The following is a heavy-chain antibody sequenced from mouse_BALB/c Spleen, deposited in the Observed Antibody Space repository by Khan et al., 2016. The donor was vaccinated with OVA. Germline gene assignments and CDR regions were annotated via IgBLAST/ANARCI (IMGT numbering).Heavy chain of an antibody. CDR3: ARVYYGS. CDR2: INTETGEP. V-gene: IGHV9-2-1*01. D-gene: IGHD1-1*01. Sequence: QIQLVQSGPELKKPGETVKISCKASGYTFTDYSMHWLKQAPGQGLKWMGWINTETGEPTYADDFKGRFAFSLEPSASTAYLQLTNLTNEDTATYCCARVYYGSWGQGTLVTVSA. CDR1: GYTFTDYS. J-gene: IGHJ3*01.